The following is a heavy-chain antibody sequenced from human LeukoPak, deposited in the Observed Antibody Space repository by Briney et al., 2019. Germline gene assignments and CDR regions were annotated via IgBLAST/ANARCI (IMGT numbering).Heavy chain of an antibody. CDR2: IIPIFGTA. D-gene: IGHD1-14*01. Sequence: SVKVSCKASGSTFSSYAISWVRQAPGQGLEWMGGIIPIFGTANYAQKFQGRVTITADKSTSKAYMDRTSLRFKAQAVYYCARVAEPGLFDYWGQGTLVTVSS. V-gene: IGHV1-69*06. CDR1: GSTFSSYA. J-gene: IGHJ4*02. CDR3: ARVAEPGLFDY.